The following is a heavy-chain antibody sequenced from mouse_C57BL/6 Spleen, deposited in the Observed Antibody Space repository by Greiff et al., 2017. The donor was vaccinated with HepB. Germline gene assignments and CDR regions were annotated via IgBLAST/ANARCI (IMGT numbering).Heavy chain of an antibody. CDR3: ASPYYGTPFAY. V-gene: IGHV1-26*01. Sequence: VQLQQSGPELVKPGASVKISCKASGYTFTDYYMNWVKQSHGKSLEWIGDINPNNGGTSYNQKFKGKATLTVDKSSSTAYMELRSLTSEDSAVYYCASPYYGTPFAYWGQGTLVTVSA. D-gene: IGHD1-1*01. CDR2: INPNNGGT. CDR1: GYTFTDYY. J-gene: IGHJ3*01.